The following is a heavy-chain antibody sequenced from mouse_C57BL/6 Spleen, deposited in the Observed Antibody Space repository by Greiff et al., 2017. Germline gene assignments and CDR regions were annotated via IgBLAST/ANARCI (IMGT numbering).Heavy chain of an antibody. V-gene: IGHV1-4*01. CDR3: ARGDTTVVATEYLDY. D-gene: IGHD1-1*01. Sequence: VQLLESGAELARPGASVKMSCKASGYTFTSYTMHWVKQRPGQGLEWIGYINPSSGYTKYNQKFKDKATFTADKSSSTAYMQLSSLTSDDSAVYYCARGDTTVVATEYLDYWGQGTTLTVSS. CDR1: GYTFTSYT. J-gene: IGHJ2*01. CDR2: INPSSGYT.